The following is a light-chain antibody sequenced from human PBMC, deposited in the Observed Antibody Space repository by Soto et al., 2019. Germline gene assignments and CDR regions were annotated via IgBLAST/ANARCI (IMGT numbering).Light chain of an antibody. CDR3: AAWDDSLSGSV. CDR2: RNN. J-gene: IGLJ3*02. CDR1: SSNIGSNY. Sequence: QSVLTQPPSASGTPGQRVTISCSGSSSNIGSNYVYWYQQLPGMAPKLLIYRNNQRPSGVPDRFSGSKSGTSASLAISGLRSEDEADYYCAAWDDSLSGSVFGGGTKVTVL. V-gene: IGLV1-47*01.